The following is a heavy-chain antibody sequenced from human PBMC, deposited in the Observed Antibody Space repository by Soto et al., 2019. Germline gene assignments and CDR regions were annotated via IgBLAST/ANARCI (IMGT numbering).Heavy chain of an antibody. CDR2: ISYDGSNK. Sequence: QVQLVESGGGVVQPGRSLRLSCAASGFTFSSYGMHWVRQAPGKGLEWVAVISYDGSNKYYADSVKGRFTISRDNSKNTMYLQMNSLRAEDKAVYYCAKVGDMIVVVSPFDYWGQGTLVTVSS. V-gene: IGHV3-30*18. D-gene: IGHD3-22*01. CDR3: AKVGDMIVVVSPFDY. J-gene: IGHJ4*02. CDR1: GFTFSSYG.